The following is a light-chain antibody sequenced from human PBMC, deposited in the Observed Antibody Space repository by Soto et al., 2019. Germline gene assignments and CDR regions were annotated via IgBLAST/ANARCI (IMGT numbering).Light chain of an antibody. Sequence: DIVMTQSPLSLPVTPGEPASISCRSSQSLLHFNGYNPLDWYLQKPGQSPQLLIYLGSNRASGVPDRFSGSGSGTDFTLKISRVEAEDVGVYYCMQALQTPYTFGQGTKLEIK. CDR3: MQALQTPYT. CDR1: QSLLHFNGYNP. CDR2: LGS. J-gene: IGKJ2*01. V-gene: IGKV2-28*01.